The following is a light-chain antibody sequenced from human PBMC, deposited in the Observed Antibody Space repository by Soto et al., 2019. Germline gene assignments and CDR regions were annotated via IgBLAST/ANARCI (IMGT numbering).Light chain of an antibody. J-gene: IGLJ1*01. Sequence: QSVLTQPPSASGSPGQSVTISCTGTSSDVGGYNYVSWYQQHPGKAPKLMIYEVNKRPSGVPDRFSGSKSGNTASLTVSGLQAEYEADYYCSSYAGSSNVFGTGNKVT. CDR2: EVN. CDR1: SSDVGGYNY. V-gene: IGLV2-8*01. CDR3: SSYAGSSNV.